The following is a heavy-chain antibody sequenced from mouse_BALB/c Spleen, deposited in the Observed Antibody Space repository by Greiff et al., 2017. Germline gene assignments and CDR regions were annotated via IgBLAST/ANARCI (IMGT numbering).Heavy chain of an antibody. CDR1: GYTFTSYW. J-gene: IGHJ3*01. D-gene: IGHD2-2*01. CDR3: AKGGYPAWFAY. Sequence: VLLQQSGAELAKPGASVKMSCKASGYTFTSYWMHWVKQRPGQGLEWIGYINPSTGYTEYNQKFKDKATLTADKSSSTAYMQLSSLTSEDSAVYYCAKGGYPAWFAYWGQGTLVTVSA. V-gene: IGHV1-7*01. CDR2: INPSTGYT.